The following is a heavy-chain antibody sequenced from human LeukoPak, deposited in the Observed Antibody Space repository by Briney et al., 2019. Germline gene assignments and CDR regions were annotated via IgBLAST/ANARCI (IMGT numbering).Heavy chain of an antibody. CDR3: ARLWSGEVGY. CDR1: GGSISSYY. J-gene: IGHJ4*02. V-gene: IGHV4-59*08. CDR2: IYYSGST. D-gene: IGHD3-10*01. Sequence: PSETLSLTCTVSGGSISSYYWSWIRQPPGKGLEWIGYIYYSGSTNYNPSLKSRVTISVDTSKSQFSLKLTSLTAADTAVFYCARLWSGEVGYWGRGTLVTVSS.